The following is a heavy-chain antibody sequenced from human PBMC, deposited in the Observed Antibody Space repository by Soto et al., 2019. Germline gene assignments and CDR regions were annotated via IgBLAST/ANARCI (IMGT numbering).Heavy chain of an antibody. CDR1: GFTFSSYA. V-gene: IGHV3-23*01. D-gene: IGHD6-19*01. CDR3: AKFRAVAGQPGGDY. CDR2: ISGSGGST. Sequence: EVQLLEAGGGLVQPGGSLRLSCAASGFTFSSYAMSWVRQAPGKGLEWVSAISGSGGSTYYADSVKGRFTISRDNSKNTLYLQMNSLRAEDTAVYYCAKFRAVAGQPGGDYWGQGTLVTVSS. J-gene: IGHJ4*02.